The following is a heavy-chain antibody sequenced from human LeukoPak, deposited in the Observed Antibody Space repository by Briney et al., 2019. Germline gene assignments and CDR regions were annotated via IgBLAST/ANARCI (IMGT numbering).Heavy chain of an antibody. V-gene: IGHV1-3*01. D-gene: IGHD3-9*01. J-gene: IGHJ6*02. CDR1: GYTFTSYA. CDR3: ARDLYYDILTGYFPLGHSYYYYGMDV. Sequence: ASAKVSCKASGYTFTSYAIHWVRQAPGQRLEWMGWISAGNGNTKYSQNFQGRVTFISNTSATTAFMELSSLRSEDAAVYYCARDLYYDILTGYFPLGHSYYYYGMDVWGQGTTVTVSS. CDR2: ISAGNGNT.